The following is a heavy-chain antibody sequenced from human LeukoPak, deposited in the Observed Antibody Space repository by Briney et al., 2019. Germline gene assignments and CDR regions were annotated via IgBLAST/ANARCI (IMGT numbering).Heavy chain of an antibody. Sequence: GRSLRLSCAASGFTFSSYAMHWVRQAPGKGLEWVAVISYDGSNKYYADSVKGRFTISRDNSKNTLYLQMNSLRAEDTAVYYCARALRSSSWYGFVYWGQGTLVTVSS. CDR2: ISYDGSNK. CDR1: GFTFSSYA. V-gene: IGHV3-30*04. J-gene: IGHJ4*02. CDR3: ARALRSSSWYGFVY. D-gene: IGHD6-13*01.